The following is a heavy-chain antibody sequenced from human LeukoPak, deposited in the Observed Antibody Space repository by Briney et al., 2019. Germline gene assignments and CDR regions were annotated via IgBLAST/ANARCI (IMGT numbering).Heavy chain of an antibody. CDR1: GFTVSSSY. CDR3: AELGITMIGGV. CDR2: IYSGGSA. D-gene: IGHD3-10*02. Sequence: GGSLRLSCAASGFTVSSSYMSWVRQAPGKGLEWVSVIYSGGSAYYADSVKGRFTISRDNAKNSLYLQMNSLRAEDTAVYYCAELGITMIGGVWGKGTTVTISS. J-gene: IGHJ6*04. V-gene: IGHV3-53*01.